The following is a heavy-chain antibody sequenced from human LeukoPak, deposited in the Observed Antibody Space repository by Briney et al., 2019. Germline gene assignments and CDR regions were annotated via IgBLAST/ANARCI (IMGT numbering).Heavy chain of an antibody. D-gene: IGHD6-19*01. Sequence: GGSLRLSCAASGFTFSTYAMRWVRQAPGKGLEWVSSIGRTGDDTYYADSVKGRFTISRDNSKNTLYLQMNSLRAEDTAVYYCAKDKECSGWFFDYWGQGTLVTVSS. CDR2: IGRTGDDT. J-gene: IGHJ4*02. V-gene: IGHV3-23*01. CDR3: AKDKECSGWFFDY. CDR1: GFTFSTYA.